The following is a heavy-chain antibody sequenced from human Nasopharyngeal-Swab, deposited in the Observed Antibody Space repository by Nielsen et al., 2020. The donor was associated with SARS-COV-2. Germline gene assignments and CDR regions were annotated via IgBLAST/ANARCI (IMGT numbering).Heavy chain of an antibody. Sequence: ASVKVSCKASGYTFPGYYLHLVRQAPGQGLEWMGRINPNSGGTNYAQKFQGRDTMTRDTSISTAYMELNRLRSDDTAVYYCARDRRVIAVAGTGLDYWGQGTLVTVSS. CDR2: INPNSGGT. V-gene: IGHV1-2*06. CDR1: GYTFPGYY. J-gene: IGHJ4*02. D-gene: IGHD6-19*01. CDR3: ARDRRVIAVAGTGLDY.